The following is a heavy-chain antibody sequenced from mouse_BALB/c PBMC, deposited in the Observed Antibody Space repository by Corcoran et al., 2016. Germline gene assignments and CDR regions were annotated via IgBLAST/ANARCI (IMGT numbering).Heavy chain of an antibody. V-gene: IGHV1S136*01. CDR3: ARLYPGIAMDY. Sequence: EVQQQQSGPELVKPGASVKMSCKASGYTFTSYVMHWVKQKPGQGLEWIGYINPYNDGTKYNEKFKGKATLTSDKSYSTAYMELSSLTSEDSAVYYCARLYPGIAMDYGGQGTSVTVSS. J-gene: IGHJ4*01. CDR1: GYTFTSYV. CDR2: INPYNDGT.